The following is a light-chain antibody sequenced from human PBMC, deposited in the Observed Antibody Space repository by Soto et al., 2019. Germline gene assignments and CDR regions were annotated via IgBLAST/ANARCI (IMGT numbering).Light chain of an antibody. CDR2: RGS. V-gene: IGKV1-5*03. J-gene: IGKJ2*01. CDR3: QQYKTYTYT. Sequence: DIQMTQSPSTLSASVGDRVTISCRASQSIDRRLAWYQQKPGKAPKLLIYRGSSLESGVLSRLSGGGAAKKVLLTISSLQTDDFAAYYCQQYKTYTYTFAQGTKLEIK. CDR1: QSIDRR.